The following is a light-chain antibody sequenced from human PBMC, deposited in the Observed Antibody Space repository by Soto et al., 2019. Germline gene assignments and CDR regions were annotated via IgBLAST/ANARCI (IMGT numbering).Light chain of an antibody. CDR1: ETVATN. V-gene: IGKV3-15*01. CDR2: GAS. J-gene: IGKJ1*01. CDR3: QQYFEWPPMT. Sequence: VMTQSPATLSVSPGARVTLSCWASETVATNLAWYQQKPGQAPRLLISGASTRAAEISDKFRGSGSGTEFTLTISSLRSEDSAIYYCQQYFEWPPMTFGQGTKVEI.